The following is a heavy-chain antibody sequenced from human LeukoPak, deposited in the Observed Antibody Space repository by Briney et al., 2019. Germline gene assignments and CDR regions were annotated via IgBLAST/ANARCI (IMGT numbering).Heavy chain of an antibody. CDR1: GFTFNRYN. CDR2: ISTSSSYI. D-gene: IGHD2-15*01. CDR3: AGGADGVSSNSRGWFDP. V-gene: IGHV3-21*01. J-gene: IGHJ5*02. Sequence: GGSLRLSCAASGFTFNRYNMNWVRRAPGKGLEWVSSISTSSSYIYYADSVRGRFTISRDNAKNSLYLQMNSLRAEDTAVYSCAGGADGVSSNSRGWFDPWGQGTLVTVSS.